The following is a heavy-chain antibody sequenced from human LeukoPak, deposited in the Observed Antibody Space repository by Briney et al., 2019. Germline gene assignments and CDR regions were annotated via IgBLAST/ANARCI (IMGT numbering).Heavy chain of an antibody. J-gene: IGHJ5*02. D-gene: IGHD1-26*01. CDR3: ARVVREPLSWWFDP. V-gene: IGHV1-69*05. Sequence: SVKVSCKASGGTFSSYAISWVRQAPGQGLERMGGIIPIFGTANYAQKFQGRVTITTDESTSTAYMELSSLRSEDTAVYYCARVVREPLSWWFDPWGQGTLVTVSS. CDR2: IIPIFGTA. CDR1: GGTFSSYA.